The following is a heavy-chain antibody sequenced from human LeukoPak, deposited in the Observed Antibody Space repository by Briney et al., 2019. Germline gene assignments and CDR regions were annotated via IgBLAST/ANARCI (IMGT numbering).Heavy chain of an antibody. CDR3: AGGYGSGSYSS. CDR1: GGSISNYY. CDR2: LHTSGSYT. D-gene: IGHD3-10*01. V-gene: IGHV4-4*07. J-gene: IGHJ4*02. Sequence: PSETLSLTCTVSGGSISNYYWSWIRQPAGKGLEWMGGLHTSGSYTYYKSSLKSRLTMSLDTSTRQFSLKLTSVTAADTAVYYCAGGYGSGSYSSWGQGTLVIVSS.